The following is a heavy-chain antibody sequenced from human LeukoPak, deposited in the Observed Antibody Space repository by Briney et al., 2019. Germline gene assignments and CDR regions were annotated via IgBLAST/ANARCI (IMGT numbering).Heavy chain of an antibody. CDR2: IDVKSGDT. J-gene: IGHJ5*02. V-gene: IGHV1-2*02. CDR3: ARSYYDVLTGNYMWLAP. Sequence: GASVKVSCKASGYTFTDYYIHWVRQAPGQGLEWMGWIDVKSGDTFYAQMFQGRVTSTGDTSINTAYMELSRLRSDDTAVFYCARSYYDVLTGNYMWLAPWGQGALVTVSS. D-gene: IGHD3-9*01. CDR1: GYTFTDYY.